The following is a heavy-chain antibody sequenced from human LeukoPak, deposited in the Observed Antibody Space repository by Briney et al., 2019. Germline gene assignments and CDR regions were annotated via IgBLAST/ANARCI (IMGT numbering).Heavy chain of an antibody. V-gene: IGHV1-3*01. D-gene: IGHD6-19*01. J-gene: IGHJ4*02. CDR3: ARGAGFADPLPEY. CDR1: GYTFINYA. CDR2: INAATGNT. Sequence: GASVKVSCKASGYTFINYAMHWVRQAPGQRLEWMGWINAATGNTKYSQRFQGRVTITSDTSASTAYMEASSLRSEDTAVYYCARGAGFADPLPEYWGQGTLLTVSS.